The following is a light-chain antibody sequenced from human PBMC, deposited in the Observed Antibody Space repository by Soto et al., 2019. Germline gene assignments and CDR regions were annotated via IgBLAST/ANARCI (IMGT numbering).Light chain of an antibody. CDR3: LQLNTYPWT. J-gene: IGKJ1*01. CDR1: QSVSSF. Sequence: EIVLTQSPATLSLSPGERATLSCRASQSVSSFLAWYQQKPGQAPRLLIYDASNRATAIPARLSGSGSGTEFTLTISSLQPEDVATYYCLQLNTYPWTFGQGTKVEIK. V-gene: IGKV3-11*01. CDR2: DAS.